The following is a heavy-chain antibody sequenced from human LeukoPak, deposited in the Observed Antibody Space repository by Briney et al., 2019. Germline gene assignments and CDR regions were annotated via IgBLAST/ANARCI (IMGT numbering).Heavy chain of an antibody. J-gene: IGHJ4*02. V-gene: IGHV3-23*01. CDR1: ALTFSSYA. CDR3: ANSYYYGSGSYYPFDY. CDR2: ISGSGGST. Sequence: GGSLRLACPAYALTFSSYAMGWVRQAPGKGLEWVSAISGSGGSTYYADSVKGRFTISRDNSKNTLYLQMNSLRAEDTAVYYCANSYYYGSGSYYPFDYWGQGTLVTVSS. D-gene: IGHD3-10*01.